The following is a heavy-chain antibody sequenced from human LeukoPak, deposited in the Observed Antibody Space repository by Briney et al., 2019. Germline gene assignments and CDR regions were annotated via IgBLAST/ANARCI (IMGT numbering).Heavy chain of an antibody. Sequence: GGSLRLSCAASGFTFSSYAMSWVRQAPGKGLEWVSTISGSGGSTYYADSVKGRFTISRDNSKNTLYLQMNSLRAEDTAVYYCARSRGPNTFGGVHDYWGQGTLVTVSS. J-gene: IGHJ4*02. CDR2: ISGSGGST. D-gene: IGHD3-16*01. CDR3: ARSRGPNTFGGVHDY. CDR1: GFTFSSYA. V-gene: IGHV3-23*01.